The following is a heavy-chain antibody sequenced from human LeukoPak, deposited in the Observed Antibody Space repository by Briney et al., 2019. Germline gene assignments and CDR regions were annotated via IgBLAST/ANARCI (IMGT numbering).Heavy chain of an antibody. CDR3: ARARGSAVALFDY. V-gene: IGHV1-69*13. CDR1: GGTFSSYA. D-gene: IGHD6-19*01. CDR2: IIPIFGTA. Sequence: SVKVSCKASGGTFSSYAISWVRQAPGQGLEWMGGIIPIFGTANYAQKFLGRVTITADESTSTAYMELSSLRSEDTAVYYCARARGSAVALFDYWGQGTLVTVSS. J-gene: IGHJ4*02.